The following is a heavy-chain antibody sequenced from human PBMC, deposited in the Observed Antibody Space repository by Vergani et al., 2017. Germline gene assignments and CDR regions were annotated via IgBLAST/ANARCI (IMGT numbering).Heavy chain of an antibody. CDR1: GYTFTSYY. CDR2: ISAYNGNT. CDR3: AREGGGLWSGSYYYYGMDV. J-gene: IGHJ6*02. D-gene: IGHD3-10*01. V-gene: IGHV1-18*04. Sequence: QVQLVQSGAEVKKPGASVKVSCKASGYTFTSYYMHWVRQAPGQGLEWMGWISAYNGNTNYAQKLQGRVTMTTDTSTSTAYMELRSLRSDDTAVYYCAREGGGLWSGSYYYYGMDVWGQGTTVTVSS.